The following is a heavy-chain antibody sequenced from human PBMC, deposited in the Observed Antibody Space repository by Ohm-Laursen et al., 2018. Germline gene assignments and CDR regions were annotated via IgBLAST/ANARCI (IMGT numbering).Heavy chain of an antibody. CDR2: INHSGGT. Sequence: TLSLTRAVYGGPFNDYYWSWIRQPPGKGLEWIGEINHSGGTSYNPSLKSRVTMSVETSKNPFSLKVSPVTAADTAVYYCARSPGSNHAFDIWGQGTVVTVSS. V-gene: IGHV4-34*01. CDR3: ARSPGSNHAFDI. D-gene: IGHD4-23*01. J-gene: IGHJ3*02. CDR1: GGPFNDYY.